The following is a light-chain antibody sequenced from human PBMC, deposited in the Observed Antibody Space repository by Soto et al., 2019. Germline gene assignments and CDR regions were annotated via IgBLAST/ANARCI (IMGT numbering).Light chain of an antibody. CDR3: CSYADSSTLL. V-gene: IGLV2-23*02. CDR1: SSDIGSYNL. CDR2: AVS. J-gene: IGLJ3*02. Sequence: QSALTQPASVSGSPGQSITVSCTGTSSDIGSYNLVSWYQHHPGKAPKLMIYAVSKRPSGVSSRFSGSKSGNSASLTISGLEAEDEADYFCCSYADSSTLLFGRGTKLTVL.